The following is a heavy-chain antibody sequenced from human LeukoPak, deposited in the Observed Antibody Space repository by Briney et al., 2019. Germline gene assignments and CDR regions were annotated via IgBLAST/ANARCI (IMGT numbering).Heavy chain of an antibody. CDR1: GGTFSSYA. D-gene: IGHD6-13*01. V-gene: IGHV1-69*13. Sequence: GASVKVSCKASGGTFSSYAISWVRQAPGQGLEWMGGIIPIFGTANYAQKFQGRVTITADESTSTAYMELSSLRSEDTAVYYCARILAGIAALEGYYFDYWGQGTLVTVSS. CDR2: IIPIFGTA. CDR3: ARILAGIAALEGYYFDY. J-gene: IGHJ4*02.